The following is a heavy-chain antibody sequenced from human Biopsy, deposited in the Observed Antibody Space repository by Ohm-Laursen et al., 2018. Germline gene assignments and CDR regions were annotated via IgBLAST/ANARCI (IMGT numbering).Heavy chain of an antibody. CDR1: GGTFQKYG. V-gene: IGHV1-69*04. CDR2: IIPILRTT. D-gene: IGHD2-15*01. Sequence: GASVKVSCKASGGTFQKYGVTWVRQAPGQGLEWMGRIIPILRTTTYAPKFQGRVTFTADKSSSTAYLELSSLTSEDTAMFYCAREAIGYQLPCDDWGQGTLVTVSS. J-gene: IGHJ4*02. CDR3: AREAIGYQLPCDD.